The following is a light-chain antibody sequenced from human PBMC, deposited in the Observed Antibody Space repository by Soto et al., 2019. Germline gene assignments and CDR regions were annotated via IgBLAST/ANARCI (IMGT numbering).Light chain of an antibody. Sequence: IQRTQSPSTLSASVGDRVTITCRASQSISSYLNWYQQKPGKAPKRLIYSASSLQSGVPSRFSGSGSGTDFTLTISSLQPEDFATYYCQQSYSTPLTFGGGTKVDI. CDR3: QQSYSTPLT. V-gene: IGKV1-39*01. CDR1: QSISSY. J-gene: IGKJ4*01. CDR2: SAS.